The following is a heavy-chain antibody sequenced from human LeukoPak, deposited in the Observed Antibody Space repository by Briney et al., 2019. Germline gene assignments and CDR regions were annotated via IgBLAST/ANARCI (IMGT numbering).Heavy chain of an antibody. CDR3: AVGYGGY. V-gene: IGHV3-7*05. CDR1: GVIVSRYW. CDR2: IKEDESEK. Sequence: GGSLRLSCAASGVIVSRYWMNWVRQAPGKGLEWVANIKEDESEKHYVDPVKGRFTISRDTAKNSLFLQLTSLRPDDTAVYYCAVGYGGYSGQGILFTVSS. D-gene: IGHD4-23*01. J-gene: IGHJ4*02.